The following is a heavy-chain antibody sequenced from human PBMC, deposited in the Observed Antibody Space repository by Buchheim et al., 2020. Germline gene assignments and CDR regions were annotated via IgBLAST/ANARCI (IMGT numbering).Heavy chain of an antibody. CDR3: AKDQYYYDSSGYWEVGFDY. D-gene: IGHD3-22*01. Sequence: QVQLVESGGGVVQPGRSLRLSCAASGFTFSSYGMHWVRQAPGKGLEWVAVISYDGSNKYYADSVKGRFTISRDNSKNTLYLQMNSLRAEDTAVYYCAKDQYYYDSSGYWEVGFDYWGQGTL. V-gene: IGHV3-30*18. CDR2: ISYDGSNK. J-gene: IGHJ4*02. CDR1: GFTFSSYG.